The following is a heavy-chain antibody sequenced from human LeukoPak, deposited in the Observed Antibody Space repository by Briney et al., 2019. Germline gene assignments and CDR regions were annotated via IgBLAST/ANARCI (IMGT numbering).Heavy chain of an antibody. CDR2: IYYSGST. V-gene: IGHV4-61*01. J-gene: IGHJ4*02. D-gene: IGHD2-2*01. Sequence: PSETLSLTCTVSGGSVSSGSYYWSWIRQPPGKGLEWIGYIYYSGSTNYNPSLKSRVTISVDTSKNQFSLKLSSVTAADTAVYYCASWDCSSTSCYLDYWGQGTLATVSS. CDR3: ASWDCSSTSCYLDY. CDR1: GGSVSSGSYY.